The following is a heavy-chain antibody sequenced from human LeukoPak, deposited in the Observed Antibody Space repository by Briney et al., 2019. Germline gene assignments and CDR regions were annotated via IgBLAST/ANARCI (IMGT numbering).Heavy chain of an antibody. CDR2: MNPNSGNT. V-gene: IGHV1-8*01. CDR3: ARAGQACSSTSCYLMYAFDI. J-gene: IGHJ3*02. D-gene: IGHD2-2*01. Sequence: GASVKVSCKASGYTFTSYDINWVRQATGQGLEWMGWMNPNSGNTGYAQKFQGRVTMNRNPSISTASMALSSLRSEDTAVYYCARAGQACSSTSCYLMYAFDIWGQGTMVTVPS. CDR1: GYTFTSYD.